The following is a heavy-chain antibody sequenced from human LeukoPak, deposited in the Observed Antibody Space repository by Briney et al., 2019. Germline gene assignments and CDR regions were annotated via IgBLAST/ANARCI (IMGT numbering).Heavy chain of an antibody. V-gene: IGHV3-21*01. Sequence: GGSLRLSCAASGFTFSSYSMNWVRQAPGKGLEWVSSISSSSSYIYYADSVKGRFTISRDNAKNSLYLQMNSLRAEDTAVYYCARDRPYSGSYPLFDPWGQGTLVTVSS. CDR3: ARDRPYSGSYPLFDP. CDR2: ISSSSSYI. D-gene: IGHD1-26*01. J-gene: IGHJ5*02. CDR1: GFTFSSYS.